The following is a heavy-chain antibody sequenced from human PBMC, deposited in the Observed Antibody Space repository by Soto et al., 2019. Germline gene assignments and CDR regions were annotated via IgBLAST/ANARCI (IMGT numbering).Heavy chain of an antibody. CDR1: GYTFTSYD. CDR2: MNPNSGNT. V-gene: IGHV1-8*01. D-gene: IGHD3-3*01. Sequence: ASVKVSCKASGYTFTSYDINWVRQATGQGLEWMGWMNPNSGNTGYAQKFQGRVTMTRYTSISTAYMELSSLRSEDTAVYYCARGSHNYDFWSGYYKNNWFDPWGQGTLVTVSS. J-gene: IGHJ5*02. CDR3: ARGSHNYDFWSGYYKNNWFDP.